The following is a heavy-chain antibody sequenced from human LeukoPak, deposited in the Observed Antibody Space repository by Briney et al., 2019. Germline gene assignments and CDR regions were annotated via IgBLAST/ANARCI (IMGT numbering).Heavy chain of an antibody. CDR3: ARVGPPYASPFDY. V-gene: IGHV1-46*01. J-gene: IGHJ4*02. CDR1: GYTFTSYY. Sequence: GASVKVSCKASGYTFTSYYMHWVRQAPGQGLEWMGIINPSGGSTSYAQKFQGRVTTTRDTSTSTVYMDLSSLRSEDTAVYYCARVGPPYASPFDYWGQGTLVTVSS. CDR2: INPSGGST. D-gene: IGHD3-16*01.